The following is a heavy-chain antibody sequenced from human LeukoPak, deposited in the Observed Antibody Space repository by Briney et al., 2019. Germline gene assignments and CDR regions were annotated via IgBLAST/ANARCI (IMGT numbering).Heavy chain of an antibody. J-gene: IGHJ6*02. CDR3: ARGQLRYFDWLLEDYYYYGMDV. Sequence: ASVKVSCKASRYTFTSYDINWVRQATGQGLEWMGWMNPNSGNTGYAQKFQGRITMTRNTSISTAYMELSSLRSEDTAVYYCARGQLRYFDWLLEDYYYYGMDVWGQGTTVTVSS. V-gene: IGHV1-8*01. CDR1: RYTFTSYD. CDR2: MNPNSGNT. D-gene: IGHD3-9*01.